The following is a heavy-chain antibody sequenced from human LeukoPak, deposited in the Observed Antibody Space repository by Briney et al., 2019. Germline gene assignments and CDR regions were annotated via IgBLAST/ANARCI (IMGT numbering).Heavy chain of an antibody. CDR3: ARDPPVDFWSGYGAFDI. D-gene: IGHD3-3*01. V-gene: IGHV4-4*07. CDR1: GGSIRSYY. CDR2: IYTSGST. Sequence: SETLSLTCTVSGGSIRSYYWSWIRQPAGKGLEWIGRIYTSGSTNYNPSLKSRVTMSVDTSENQFSLKLSSVTAADTAVYYCARDPPVDFWSGYGAFDIWGQGTMVTVSS. J-gene: IGHJ3*02.